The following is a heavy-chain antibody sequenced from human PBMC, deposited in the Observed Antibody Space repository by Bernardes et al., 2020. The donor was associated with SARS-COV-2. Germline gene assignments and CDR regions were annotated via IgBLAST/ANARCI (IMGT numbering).Heavy chain of an antibody. Sequence: SETLSLTCTVSGGSISSVTYYWSWIRQPPGKGLEWIGFIYYSGTTYYNPSLKSRVTISVDTSKSQFSLKLSSVTAADTAVYYCARAVHGDPYYFDFWGQGTLVTVSS. CDR2: IYYSGTT. D-gene: IGHD4-17*01. V-gene: IGHV4-30-4*01. CDR1: GGSISSVTYY. CDR3: ARAVHGDPYYFDF. J-gene: IGHJ4*02.